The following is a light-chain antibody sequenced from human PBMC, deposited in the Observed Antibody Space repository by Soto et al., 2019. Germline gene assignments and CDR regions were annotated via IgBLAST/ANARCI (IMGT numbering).Light chain of an antibody. CDR2: EVS. Sequence: QSALTQTASVSGSPGQSITISCTGTSSDVGSYNLVSWYQQHPGKAPKLMIYEVSKRPSGVSNRFSGSKSGNTASLTISGLHAEDEADYYCCSSAGNSTFVVFGGGTQLTVL. J-gene: IGLJ2*01. CDR1: SSDVGSYNL. V-gene: IGLV2-23*02. CDR3: CSSAGNSTFVV.